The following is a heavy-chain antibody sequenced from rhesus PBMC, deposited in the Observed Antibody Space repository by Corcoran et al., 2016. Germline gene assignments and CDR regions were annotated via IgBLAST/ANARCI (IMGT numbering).Heavy chain of an antibody. D-gene: IGHD4-35*01. CDR1: GFTFSDYY. CDR2: ISSGSSYI. V-gene: IGHV3S16*01. Sequence: EVQLVESGGGLVQPGGSLRLSCAASGFTFSDYYMSWVRQAPGKGLDWVSTISSGSSYIYYADSGKGRFTISRDNAKNSLSLQMNSLKTEDTAVYFCARVYGNYGLDSWGQGVVVTVSS. CDR3: ARVYGNYGLDS. J-gene: IGHJ6*01.